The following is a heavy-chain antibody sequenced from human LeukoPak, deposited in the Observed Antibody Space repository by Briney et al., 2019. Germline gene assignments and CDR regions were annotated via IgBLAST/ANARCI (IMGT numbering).Heavy chain of an antibody. CDR3: ATLMAGTRVDY. CDR2: IWYDGSNK. D-gene: IGHD6-19*01. CDR1: RFTFSSYG. V-gene: IGHV3-33*01. Sequence: GRSLRLSCAASRFTFSSYGMHWVRQAPGKGLEWVAVIWYDGSNKYYADSVEGRFTISRDNSKNTLYLQMNSLRAEDTAVYYCATLMAGTRVDYWGQGTLVTVSS. J-gene: IGHJ4*02.